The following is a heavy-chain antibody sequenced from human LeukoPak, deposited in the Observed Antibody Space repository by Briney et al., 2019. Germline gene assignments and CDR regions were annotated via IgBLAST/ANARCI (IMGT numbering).Heavy chain of an antibody. Sequence: ASVKVSCKASGYTLTAYYIYWVRQAPGQGLEWMGRINPDSGGTDYAQNFQGRVTMTRDTSISTAYMELSRLRSDDTAVYYCARGYCSGGTCYLVENWLDPWGQGTLVTVSS. V-gene: IGHV1-2*06. CDR1: GYTLTAYY. CDR3: ARGYCSGGTCYLVENWLDP. CDR2: INPDSGGT. D-gene: IGHD2-15*01. J-gene: IGHJ5*02.